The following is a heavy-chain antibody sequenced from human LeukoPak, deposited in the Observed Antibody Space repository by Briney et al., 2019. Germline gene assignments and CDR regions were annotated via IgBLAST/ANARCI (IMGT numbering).Heavy chain of an antibody. Sequence: ASVKVSCKASGHTFTSYYMHWVRQAPGQGLEWMGIINPSGGSTSYAQKFQGRVTMTRDTSTSTVYMELSSLRSEDTAVYYCARDQIASSGWYAEYFQHWGQGTLVTVSS. D-gene: IGHD6-19*01. J-gene: IGHJ1*01. CDR2: INPSGGST. CDR1: GHTFTSYY. CDR3: ARDQIASSGWYAEYFQH. V-gene: IGHV1-46*01.